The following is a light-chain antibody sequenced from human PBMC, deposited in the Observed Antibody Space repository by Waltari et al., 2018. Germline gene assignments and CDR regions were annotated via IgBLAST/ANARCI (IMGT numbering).Light chain of an antibody. CDR2: DTS. V-gene: IGKV3-11*01. CDR1: QSVTRY. Sequence: EIVLTQSPGTLSLSPGERATLSCRASQSVTRYLAWYQQKPGLAPRLLIYDTSNRATGIPARFIGSGSGTDFSLTITSPESEDFAVYYCQQRANWPLTFGGGTKVEIK. J-gene: IGKJ4*01. CDR3: QQRANWPLT.